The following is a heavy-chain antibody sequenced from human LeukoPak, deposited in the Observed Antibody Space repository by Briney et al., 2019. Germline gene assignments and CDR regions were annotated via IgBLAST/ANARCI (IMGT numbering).Heavy chain of an antibody. V-gene: IGHV3-48*02. D-gene: IGHD1-14*01. CDR2: ISGSSSII. CDR1: GFTFSTYS. J-gene: IGHJ3*02. Sequence: GSLRLSCAASGFTFSTYSMNWVRQAPGKGLEWVSYISGSSSIIYYADSVKGRFTISRDNAKNSLYLQMNSLRDEDTAVYYCARGTWVCDRTFDTWGQGTMVTVSS. CDR3: ARGTWVCDRTFDT.